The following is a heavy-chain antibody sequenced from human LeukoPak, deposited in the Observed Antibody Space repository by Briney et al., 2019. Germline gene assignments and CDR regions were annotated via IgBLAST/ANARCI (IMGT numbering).Heavy chain of an antibody. V-gene: IGHV3-53*01. J-gene: IGHJ4*02. D-gene: IGHD3-3*01. CDR1: GFTVSSNY. CDR2: IYTGGST. Sequence: GGSLRLSCAASGFTVSSNYMNWVRQAPGKGLEWVSVIYTGGSTYYADSVKGRLTISRDNSKNTLYLQMNSLRAEDTAVYYCARDRAWNYFDYWGQGTLVTVSS. CDR3: ARDRAWNYFDY.